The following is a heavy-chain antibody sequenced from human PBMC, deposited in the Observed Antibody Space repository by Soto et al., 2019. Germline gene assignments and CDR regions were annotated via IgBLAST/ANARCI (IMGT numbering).Heavy chain of an antibody. V-gene: IGHV3-23*01. J-gene: IGHJ4*02. Sequence: VGSLRLSCAASGFTFSSYAMSWVRQAPGKGLEWVSAISGSGGSTYYADSVKGRFTISRDNSKNTLYLQMNSLRAEDTAVYYCAKDWMDYYDSSGNLHYFDYWGQGTLVTVSS. D-gene: IGHD3-22*01. CDR2: ISGSGGST. CDR1: GFTFSSYA. CDR3: AKDWMDYYDSSGNLHYFDY.